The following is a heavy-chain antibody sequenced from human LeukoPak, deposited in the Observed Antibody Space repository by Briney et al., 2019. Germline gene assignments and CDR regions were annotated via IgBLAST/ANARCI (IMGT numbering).Heavy chain of an antibody. CDR3: GYTGTGHVLY. CDR1: GYTFTGYY. CDR2: INPNRGGT. Sequence: ASLKVSCKASGYTFTGYYMDWVRQAPGQGLEWMGRINPNRGGTNYAQNIQGRVTTTKNPSISTAYMEMSRLRSDDTAVYYCGYTGTGHVLYWGEGTLVTVSS. J-gene: IGHJ4*02. D-gene: IGHD1-14*01. V-gene: IGHV1-2*06.